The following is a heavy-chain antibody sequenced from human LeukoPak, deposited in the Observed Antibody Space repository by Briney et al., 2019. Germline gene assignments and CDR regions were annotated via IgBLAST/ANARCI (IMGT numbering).Heavy chain of an antibody. J-gene: IGHJ3*02. V-gene: IGHV3-7*01. Sequence: GGSLRLSCAASGFTFSSYWMSWVRQAPGKGLEWVANIKQDGSEKYYVDSVKGRFTISRDNSKNTLYLQMNSLRAEDTAVYYCAKGASGGVIKPDAFDIWGQGTMVTVSS. CDR1: GFTFSSYW. D-gene: IGHD3-10*01. CDR2: IKQDGSEK. CDR3: AKGASGGVIKPDAFDI.